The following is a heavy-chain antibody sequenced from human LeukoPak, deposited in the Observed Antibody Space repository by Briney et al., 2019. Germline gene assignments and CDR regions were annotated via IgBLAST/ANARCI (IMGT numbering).Heavy chain of an antibody. CDR3: VRCGSRGDY. CDR1: RFSFSRYW. D-gene: IGHD1-26*01. Sequence: AESLTLSCAVSRFSFSRYWMSCVSQPPGGGLEWVANVNKDGSETSYVASVKGRFTISRDNAKNPLYLEMNSVSAEDTALYYCVRCGSRGDYWGQGTLVIVSS. CDR2: VNKDGSET. J-gene: IGHJ4*02. V-gene: IGHV3-7*01.